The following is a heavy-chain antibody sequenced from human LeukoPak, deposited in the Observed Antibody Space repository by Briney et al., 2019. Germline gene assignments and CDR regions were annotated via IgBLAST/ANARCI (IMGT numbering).Heavy chain of an antibody. J-gene: IGHJ3*02. Sequence: PGKSLRLSCAASGFTFNNYGMHWVRQAPGKGLEWVAVISYDGRNIHYPDSVKGRFTISRDISTDTLWLQMDSLRTEDTAVYYCVREGGGSFLDSFDIWGQGKLVTVSS. CDR1: GFTFNNYG. CDR2: ISYDGRNI. CDR3: VREGGGSFLDSFDI. D-gene: IGHD2-15*01. V-gene: IGHV3-30*03.